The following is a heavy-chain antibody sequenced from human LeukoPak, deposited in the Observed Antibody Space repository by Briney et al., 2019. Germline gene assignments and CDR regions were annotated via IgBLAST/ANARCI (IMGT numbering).Heavy chain of an antibody. Sequence: HGESLKISCKGSGYSFTSYWIGCVRQMPGKGLEWMGIIYPGDSDTGYSTSFQGQVTISADKSISTAYLQWSSLKASDTAMYYCASPGDYDILTGYYPYYYGMDVWGQGTTVTVSS. CDR3: ASPGDYDILTGYYPYYYGMDV. D-gene: IGHD3-9*01. V-gene: IGHV5-51*01. CDR2: IYPGDSDT. CDR1: GYSFTSYW. J-gene: IGHJ6*02.